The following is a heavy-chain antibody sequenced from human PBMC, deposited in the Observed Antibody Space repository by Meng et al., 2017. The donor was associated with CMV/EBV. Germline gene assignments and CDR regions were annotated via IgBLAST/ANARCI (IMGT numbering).Heavy chain of an antibody. Sequence: GESLKISCAASGFTFSSYAMHWVRQAPGKGLEWVAVISYDGSNKYYADSVKGRFTISRDNSKNTLYLQMNSLRAEDTAVYYCARLNIAVAGKGDYWGQGTLVTVSS. J-gene: IGHJ4*02. V-gene: IGHV3-30-3*01. CDR1: GFTFSSYA. CDR2: ISYDGSNK. D-gene: IGHD6-19*01. CDR3: ARLNIAVAGKGDY.